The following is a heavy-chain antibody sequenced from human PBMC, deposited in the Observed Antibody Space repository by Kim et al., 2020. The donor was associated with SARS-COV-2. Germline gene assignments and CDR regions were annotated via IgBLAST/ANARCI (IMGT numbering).Heavy chain of an antibody. CDR1: GGSFSDYS. Sequence: SETLSLTCAVYGGSFSDYSWTWIRQPPGKGLEWIGEINHSGSTNTNPSLKSRVTISIDTSKNQFSLKLSSVTAADTAVFYCARGLRRKKGPYCSGPSCSYYYRGMAVWGQGTTVTVPS. V-gene: IGHV4-34*01. CDR2: INHSGST. CDR3: ARGLRRKKGPYCSGPSCSYYYRGMAV. D-gene: IGHD2-15*01. J-gene: IGHJ6*02.